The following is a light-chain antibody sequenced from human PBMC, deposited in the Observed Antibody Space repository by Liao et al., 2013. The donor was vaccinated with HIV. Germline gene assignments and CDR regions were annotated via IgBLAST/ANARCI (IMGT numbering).Light chain of an antibody. CDR1: KLGDKY. V-gene: IGLV3-1*01. CDR2: RDT. Sequence: SYELIQPPSVSVSPGQTANITCSGDKLGDKYASWYQQKPGQSPVLVIYRDTKRPSGIPERFSGSNSGNTATLTISGTQAMDEADYYCQAWDSSTSYVFGTGTEVTVL. J-gene: IGLJ1*01. CDR3: QAWDSSTSYV.